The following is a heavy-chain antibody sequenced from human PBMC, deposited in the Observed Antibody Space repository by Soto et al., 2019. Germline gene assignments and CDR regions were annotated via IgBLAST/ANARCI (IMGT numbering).Heavy chain of an antibody. V-gene: IGHV1-18*04. CDR2: VSGYNDKT. D-gene: IGHD2-21*01. Sequence: QVQLVQSGPELKKPGASVKVSCKASGYTFTNHGISWVRQAPGQGLEWVGWVSGYNDKTKSAQKFKGRVTMTTDTSTSTAYMELSSLRSDDTAVYYCARDFYPVAYFFDYWGQGTLVTVSS. CDR1: GYTFTNHG. CDR3: ARDFYPVAYFFDY. J-gene: IGHJ4*02.